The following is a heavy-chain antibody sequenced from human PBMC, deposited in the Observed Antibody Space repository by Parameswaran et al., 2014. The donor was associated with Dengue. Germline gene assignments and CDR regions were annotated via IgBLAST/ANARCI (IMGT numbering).Heavy chain of an antibody. D-gene: IGHD4-17*01. CDR3: AREEATVSYYYYYGLDA. V-gene: IGHV3-74*01. J-gene: IGHJ6*02. CDR2: IKNDGSSN. Sequence: VRQMPGKGLEWVARIKNDGSSNYADSVKGRFTIYRDNAKNTLYLRMNSLRVDDTAVYYCAREEATVSYYYYYGLDAWGQGTTVTVSS.